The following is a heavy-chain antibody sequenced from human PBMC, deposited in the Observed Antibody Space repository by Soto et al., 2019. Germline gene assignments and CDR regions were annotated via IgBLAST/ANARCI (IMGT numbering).Heavy chain of an antibody. CDR1: GGSISSSSYY. D-gene: IGHD4-17*01. J-gene: IGHJ6*02. CDR3: ARHPGKGDYCLGYYYYGMDV. Sequence: QLQLQESGPGLVKPSATLSLTCTVSGGSISSSSYYWGWIRPPPGKGLEWIGCIYYSGSTYSNPCLKSRITISVDTSKNQFSLKLISVTAAEPAVYYCARHPGKGDYCLGYYYYGMDVWGQGTMVTVSS. CDR2: IYYSGST. V-gene: IGHV4-39*01.